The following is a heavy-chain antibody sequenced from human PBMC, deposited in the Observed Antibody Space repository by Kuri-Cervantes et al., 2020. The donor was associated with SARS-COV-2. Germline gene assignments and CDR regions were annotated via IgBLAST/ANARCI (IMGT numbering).Heavy chain of an antibody. D-gene: IGHD6-19*01. Sequence: ASVKVSCKASGYTFAGYYMHWVRQAPGQGLEWMGWINPNSGGTNYAQKFQGRVTMTRDTSISTAYMELSSLRSEDTAVYYCARGGPKNSYSSGPDYWGQGTLVTVSS. CDR3: ARGGPKNSYSSGPDY. CDR2: INPNSGGT. CDR1: GYTFAGYY. V-gene: IGHV1-2*02. J-gene: IGHJ4*02.